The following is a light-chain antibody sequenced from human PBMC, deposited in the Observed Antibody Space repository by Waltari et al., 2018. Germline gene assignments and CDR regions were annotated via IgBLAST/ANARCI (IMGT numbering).Light chain of an antibody. CDR2: AAS. Sequence: DIQMTQSPSSLSASVGDRVTITCRASQGIRNSLAWYQQKPGKAPKLLLYAASRLESGVPSRFSGSGSGTDYTLTISSLQPEDFATYYCQQYYSTLYTFGQGTKLEIK. V-gene: IGKV1-NL1*01. CDR3: QQYYSTLYT. CDR1: QGIRNS. J-gene: IGKJ2*01.